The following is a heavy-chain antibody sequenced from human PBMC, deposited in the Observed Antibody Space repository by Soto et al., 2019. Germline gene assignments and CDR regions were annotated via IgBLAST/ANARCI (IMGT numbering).Heavy chain of an antibody. CDR3: ARERTYYYDSSGHRPPYYYYYGMDV. J-gene: IGHJ6*02. V-gene: IGHV1-2*04. CDR2: INPNSGGT. Sequence: ASVKVSCKASGYTFTGYSMHWVRQAPGQGLEWMGWINPNSGGTNYAQKFQGWVTMTRDTSISTAYMELSRLRSDDTAVYYCARERTYYYDSSGHRPPYYYYYGMDVWGQGTTVTV. CDR1: GYTFTGYS. D-gene: IGHD3-22*01.